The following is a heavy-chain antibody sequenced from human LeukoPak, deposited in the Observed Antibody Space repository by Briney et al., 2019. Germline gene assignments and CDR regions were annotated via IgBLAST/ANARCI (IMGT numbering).Heavy chain of an antibody. Sequence: GGSLRLSCAASGFTFSSYAMGWVRQAPGKGLEWVSAISGTGNRTYYADSVKGRFTISRDNSKNTLYLQMNSLRADDTAVYYCAKSGYNRFDYWGQGTLVTVSS. D-gene: IGHD5-24*01. CDR1: GFTFSSYA. CDR2: ISGTGNRT. CDR3: AKSGYNRFDY. V-gene: IGHV3-23*01. J-gene: IGHJ4*02.